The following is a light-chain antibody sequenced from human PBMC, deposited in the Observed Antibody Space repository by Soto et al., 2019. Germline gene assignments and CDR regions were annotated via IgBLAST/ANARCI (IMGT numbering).Light chain of an antibody. CDR3: HQYDDGPYT. J-gene: IGKJ2*01. CDR1: QSVSSN. V-gene: IGKV3-15*01. CDR2: GAS. Sequence: EIVMTQSPATLSVSPGERATLSCRASQSVSSNVAWYQQIPGQTPRLLIYGASTRATGIPVRFSGSGSGTDVTLTISSRQAEDFAVYYCHQYDDGPYTFGQGTKVEI.